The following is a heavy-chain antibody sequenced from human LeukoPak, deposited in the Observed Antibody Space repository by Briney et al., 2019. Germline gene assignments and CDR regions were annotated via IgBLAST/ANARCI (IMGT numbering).Heavy chain of an antibody. Sequence: SETLSLTCSVSDDSITMYYWTWIRQPPGKGLEWIGYVDHTGSTNFNPSLDGRVSISRDTSKNLFSLRLRSVTAADTAVYFCARGRVSSSTWYSTYYYYFYMDVWGKGTTVTVSS. D-gene: IGHD4-11*01. CDR2: VDHTGST. CDR3: ARGRVSSSTWYSTYYYYFYMDV. CDR1: DDSITMYY. V-gene: IGHV4-59*01. J-gene: IGHJ6*03.